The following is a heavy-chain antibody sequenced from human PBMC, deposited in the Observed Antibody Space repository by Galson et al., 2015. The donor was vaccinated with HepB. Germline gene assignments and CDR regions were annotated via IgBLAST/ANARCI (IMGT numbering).Heavy chain of an antibody. D-gene: IGHD4-23*01. Sequence: SVKVSCKASGGTFSSYAISWVRQAPGQGLEWMGGIIPIFGTANYAQKFQGRVTITADESTSTAYMELSSLRAEDTAVYYCARAKDYGGNPGGFKYYYYYMDVWGKGTTVTVSS. CDR2: IIPIFGTA. V-gene: IGHV1-69*13. CDR3: ARAKDYGGNPGGFKYYYYYMDV. J-gene: IGHJ6*03. CDR1: GGTFSSYA.